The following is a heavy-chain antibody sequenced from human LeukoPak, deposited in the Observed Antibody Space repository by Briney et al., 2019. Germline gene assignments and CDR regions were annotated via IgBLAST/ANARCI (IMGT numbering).Heavy chain of an antibody. Sequence: GGSLRLSCAASGFTFSSYSMNWVRQAPGKGLDWVSAISGSGGSTYYADSVKGRFTISRDNSKNTLYLQMNSLRAEDTAVYYCAKGEQVRYPIDYWGQGTLVTVSS. CDR3: AKGEQVRYPIDY. V-gene: IGHV3-23*01. CDR1: GFTFSSYS. J-gene: IGHJ4*02. CDR2: ISGSGGST. D-gene: IGHD3-9*01.